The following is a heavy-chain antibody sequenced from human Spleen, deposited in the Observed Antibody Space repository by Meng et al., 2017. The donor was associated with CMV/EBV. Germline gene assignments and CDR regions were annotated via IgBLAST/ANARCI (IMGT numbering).Heavy chain of an antibody. CDR1: GDSISSGGYY. J-gene: IGHJ5*02. CDR2: IYYSEST. Sequence: CTVSGDSISSGGYYWPWIRQHPGKGLEWIGYIYYSESTYCKLSLKSRVTISLDTSKNQFSLKLSSVAAADTAMYYCARGPGGDWFDPWGQGTLVTVSS. V-gene: IGHV4-31*03. D-gene: IGHD1-1*01. CDR3: ARGPGGDWFDP.